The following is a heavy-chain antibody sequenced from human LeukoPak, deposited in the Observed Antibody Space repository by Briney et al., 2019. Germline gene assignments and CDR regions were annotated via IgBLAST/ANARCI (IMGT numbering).Heavy chain of an antibody. J-gene: IGHJ3*02. CDR3: ARDGGYSYGYVPDAFDI. CDR2: ISSSGSTI. D-gene: IGHD5-18*01. Sequence: GGTLRLFCAACGFTFSSYEMNWVPQAPGKGLEWGSYISSSGSTIYYADSVKGRFTISRENAKSSLYLQMNSLRAEDTAVYYCARDGGYSYGYVPDAFDIWGQGTMVTVSS. CDR1: GFTFSSYE. V-gene: IGHV3-48*03.